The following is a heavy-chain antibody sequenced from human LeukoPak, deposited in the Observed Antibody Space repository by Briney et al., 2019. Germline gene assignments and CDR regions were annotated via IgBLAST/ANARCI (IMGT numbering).Heavy chain of an antibody. CDR1: GGFISSYY. CDR3: ARVPAVAGLAPPDY. CDR2: IYYSGST. D-gene: IGHD6-19*01. J-gene: IGHJ4*02. V-gene: IGHV4-59*01. Sequence: SETLSLTCTVSGGFISSYYWSWIRQPPGKGLEWIGYIYYSGSTNYNPSLKSRVTISVDTSKNQFSLKLSSVTAADTAVYYCARVPAVAGLAPPDYWGQGTLVTVSS.